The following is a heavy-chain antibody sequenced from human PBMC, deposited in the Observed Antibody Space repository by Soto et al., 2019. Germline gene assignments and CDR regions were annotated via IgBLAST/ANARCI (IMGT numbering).Heavy chain of an antibody. CDR3: ARYQIWGSYLDY. D-gene: IGHD3-16*01. CDR1: GGSISSGGYY. V-gene: IGHV4-31*03. J-gene: IGHJ4*02. CDR2: IYYSGST. Sequence: QVQLQESGPGLVKPSQTLSLTCTVSGGSISSGGYYWSWIRQHPGKGLEWIGYIYYSGSTYYNPSLKSRVTISVDTSKNQFSLNLSSVTAADTAVYYCARYQIWGSYLDYWGQGTLVTVSS.